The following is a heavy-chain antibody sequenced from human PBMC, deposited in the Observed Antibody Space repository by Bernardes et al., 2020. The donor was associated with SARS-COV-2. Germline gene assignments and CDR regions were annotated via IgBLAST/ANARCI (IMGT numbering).Heavy chain of an antibody. J-gene: IGHJ4*02. CDR2: ISGSGGST. D-gene: IGHD6-13*01. Sequence: GGSLRLSCAASGFTFSSYAMSWVRQAPGKGLEWVSAISGSGGSTYYADSVKGRFTISRDNSKNTLYLQMNSLRAEDTAVYYCAKAFPAWAAAGPTNDYWGQGTLVTVSS. V-gene: IGHV3-23*01. CDR3: AKAFPAWAAAGPTNDY. CDR1: GFTFSSYA.